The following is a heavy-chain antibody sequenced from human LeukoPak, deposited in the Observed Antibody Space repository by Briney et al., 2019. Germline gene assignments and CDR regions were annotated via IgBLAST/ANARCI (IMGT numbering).Heavy chain of an antibody. CDR1: GGSFSGYH. V-gene: IGHV4-34*01. CDR2: INHSGSP. J-gene: IGHJ4*02. D-gene: IGHD6-19*01. CDR3: ARGVWIAVADPHLDY. Sequence: SETLSLTCGVYGGSFSGYHWNWIRQPPGEGLEWIGEINHSGSPNYNPSLKSRVTISVDTSKKQFSLRLSSVTAADTAVYFCARGVWIAVADPHLDYWGQGTLVTVSS.